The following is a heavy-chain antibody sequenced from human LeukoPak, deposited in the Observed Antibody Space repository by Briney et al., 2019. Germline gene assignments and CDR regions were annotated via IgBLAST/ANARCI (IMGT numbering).Heavy chain of an antibody. V-gene: IGHV4-61*05. Sequence: PSETLSLTCTVSDGSISTSNYYWAWIRQPPGKGLEWIGYIYYTGSTNYNPPLKSRVTISVDTSKNQFSLKLSSVTAADTAVYYCARQQLSQLYYFDNWGQGTLVTVSS. CDR1: DGSISTSNYY. D-gene: IGHD6-13*01. J-gene: IGHJ4*02. CDR3: ARQQLSQLYYFDN. CDR2: IYYTGST.